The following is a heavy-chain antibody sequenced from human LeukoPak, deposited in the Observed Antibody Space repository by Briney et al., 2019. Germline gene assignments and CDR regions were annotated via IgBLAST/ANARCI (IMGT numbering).Heavy chain of an antibody. D-gene: IGHD4-23*01. CDR1: GGSISSSSYY. CDR2: IFYSGST. Sequence: PSETLSLTCTVSGGSISSSSYYWGWIRQPPGKGLEWIGSIYYSGSIFYSGSTYYNPSLESRVTISVDTSKNQFSLKLSSVTAADTAVYYCALTGPDYGGNPAEYWGQGTLVTVSS. V-gene: IGHV4-39*07. J-gene: IGHJ4*02. CDR3: ALTGPDYGGNPAEY.